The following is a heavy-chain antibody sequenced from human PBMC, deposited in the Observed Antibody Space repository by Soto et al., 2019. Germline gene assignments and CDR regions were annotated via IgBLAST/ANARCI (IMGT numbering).Heavy chain of an antibody. CDR3: ANERLYYGSPNWFDL. CDR1: GFTFSSYA. V-gene: IGHV3-23*01. Sequence: PGWTMRLSCAASGFTFSSYAMSWVRQASGKGLEWVSAISGSGGSTYYADSVKGRFTISRDNSKNTLYLQMNSLRAEDTAVYYCANERLYYGSPNWFDLRGQGTPVTVSS. J-gene: IGHJ5*02. CDR2: ISGSGGST. D-gene: IGHD3-10*01.